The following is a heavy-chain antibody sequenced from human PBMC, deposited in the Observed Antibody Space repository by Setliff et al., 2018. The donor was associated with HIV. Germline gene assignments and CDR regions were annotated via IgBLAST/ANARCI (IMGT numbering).Heavy chain of an antibody. D-gene: IGHD3-10*01. V-gene: IGHV3-23*01. CDR2: ISGSGIGS. Sequence: SLRLSCAASGFTFSRYAMTWVRQAPGKGLEWVSAISGSGIGSYYPDSVKGRFTISRDNSKNTLFLQMNSLRAEDTAVYYCAKDRGYYYGSGSYAAETWGQGTLVTVSS. CDR1: GFTFSRYA. J-gene: IGHJ5*02. CDR3: AKDRGYYYGSGSYAAET.